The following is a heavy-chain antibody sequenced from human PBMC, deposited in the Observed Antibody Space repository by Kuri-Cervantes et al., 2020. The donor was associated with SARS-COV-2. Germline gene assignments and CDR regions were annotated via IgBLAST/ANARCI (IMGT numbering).Heavy chain of an antibody. CDR2: ISGSGGST. D-gene: IGHD3-3*01. J-gene: IGHJ6*03. CDR3: ATFYDFWSGPFTYYYYYMDV. CDR1: GFTFSSYA. V-gene: IGHV3-23*01. Sequence: GGSLKISCAASGFTFSSYAMSWVRQAPGKGLEWVSAISGSGGSTYYADSVKGRFTISRDNSKNTLYLQMNSLRAEDTAVYYCATFYDFWSGPFTYYYYYMDVWGKGTTVTVSS.